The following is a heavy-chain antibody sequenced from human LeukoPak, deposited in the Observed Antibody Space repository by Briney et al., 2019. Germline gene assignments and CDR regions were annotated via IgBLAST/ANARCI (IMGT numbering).Heavy chain of an antibody. J-gene: IGHJ4*02. Sequence: PSVSVKVSCKASGYTFTAYGFTWVRQAPGQGLEWMGWIRAYNDYTEYAQKLQGRVTITTDTSTSTGYMELRSLRSDDTAVYYCGRNSSSIDYWGQGTLVTVSS. D-gene: IGHD6-13*01. V-gene: IGHV1-18*01. CDR2: IRAYNDYT. CDR1: GYTFTAYG. CDR3: GRNSSSIDY.